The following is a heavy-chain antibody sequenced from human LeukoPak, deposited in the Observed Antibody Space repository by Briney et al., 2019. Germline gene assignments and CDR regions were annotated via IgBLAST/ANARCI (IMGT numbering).Heavy chain of an antibody. D-gene: IGHD3-22*01. CDR1: GDSISYFY. CDR3: ARRSREYYYDSSGYYYYYMDV. Sequence: SETLSLTCSVSGDSISYFYWSWIRQPPGKGLEWIGYIYYSGSTNYNPSLKSRVTISVDTSKNQFSLKLSSVTAADTAVYYCARRSREYYYDSSGYYYYYMDVWGKGTTVTISS. J-gene: IGHJ6*03. CDR2: IYYSGST. V-gene: IGHV4-59*01.